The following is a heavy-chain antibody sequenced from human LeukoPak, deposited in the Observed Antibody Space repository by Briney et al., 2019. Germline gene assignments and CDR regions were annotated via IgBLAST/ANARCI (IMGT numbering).Heavy chain of an antibody. CDR1: GGSVSGYF. Sequence: SDTPSLTRAVIGGSVSGYFWSWIRQHPGNGLEWIGELNHSGSSNYNPSLKSRVTISVDTSKNQFSLKQSSVTAADTAVYYCARLPGGLKYYYDSSGYYYPTVDAFDIWGQGTMVTVSS. V-gene: IGHV4-34*01. J-gene: IGHJ3*02. D-gene: IGHD3-22*01. CDR2: LNHSGSS. CDR3: ARLPGGLKYYYDSSGYYYPTVDAFDI.